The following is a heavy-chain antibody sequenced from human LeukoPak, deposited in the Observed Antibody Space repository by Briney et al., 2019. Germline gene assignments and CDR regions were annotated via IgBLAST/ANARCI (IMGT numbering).Heavy chain of an antibody. Sequence: GRSLRPSCAASGFTFSSYALRSVRQPPGRGLGWVSSIGGNTYYAVSVQGRFAFSRANLTRALYLQIDSLRADDTAVYYCARTIAQYSNSWLYYYHSLDVWGQGTTVTVSS. J-gene: IGHJ6*02. CDR3: ARTIAQYSNSWLYYYHSLDV. CDR2: IGGNT. V-gene: IGHV3-23*01. CDR1: GFTFSSYA. D-gene: IGHD6-13*01.